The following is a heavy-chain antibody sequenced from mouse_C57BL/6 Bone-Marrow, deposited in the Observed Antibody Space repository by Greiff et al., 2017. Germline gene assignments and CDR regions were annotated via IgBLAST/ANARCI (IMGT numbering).Heavy chain of an antibody. V-gene: IGHV1-64*01. CDR1: GYTFTSYW. J-gene: IGHJ3*01. CDR2: IHPNSGST. CDR3: SRLSDYDGRLFAY. Sequence: QVLLQQPGAELVKPGASVKLSCKASGYTFTSYWMHWVKQRPGQGLEWIGMIHPNSGSTNYTEKFKSKATLTVDKSSSTAYMQLSSLTSEDSAVYYCSRLSDYDGRLFAYWGQGTLVTVSA. D-gene: IGHD2-4*01.